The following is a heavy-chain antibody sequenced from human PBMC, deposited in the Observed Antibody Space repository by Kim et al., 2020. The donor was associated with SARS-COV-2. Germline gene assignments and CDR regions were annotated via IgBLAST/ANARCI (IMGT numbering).Heavy chain of an antibody. Sequence: SETLSLTCTVSGGSISSSSYYWGWIRQPPGKGLEWIGSIYYSGSTYYNPSLKSRVTISVDTSKNQFSLKLSSVTAADTAVYYCARSSGYYQYYFDYWGQGTLVTVSS. CDR1: GGSISSSSYY. CDR3: ARSSGYYQYYFDY. CDR2: IYYSGST. J-gene: IGHJ4*02. D-gene: IGHD3-22*01. V-gene: IGHV4-39*07.